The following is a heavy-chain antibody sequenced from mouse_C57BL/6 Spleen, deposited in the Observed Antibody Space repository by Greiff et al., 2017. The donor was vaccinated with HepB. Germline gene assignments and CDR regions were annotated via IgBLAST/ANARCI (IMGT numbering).Heavy chain of an antibody. V-gene: IGHV1-66*01. D-gene: IGHD2-4*01. CDR2: IYPGSGNT. J-gene: IGHJ4*01. CDR3: ARGYYDYGYAMDY. CDR1: GYSFTSYY. Sequence: QVQLQQSGPELVKPGASVKISCKASGYSFTSYYIHWVKQRPGQGLEWIGWIYPGSGNTKYNEKFKGKATLTADTSSSTAYMQLSSLTSEDSAVYYCARGYYDYGYAMDYWGQGTSVTVSS.